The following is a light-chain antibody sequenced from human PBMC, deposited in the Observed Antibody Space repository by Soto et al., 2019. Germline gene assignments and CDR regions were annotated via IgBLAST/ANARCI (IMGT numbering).Light chain of an antibody. CDR3: QQRRSWPPTIT. CDR2: AAS. J-gene: IGKJ5*01. Sequence: EIVMTQSPATLSVSPGERATLSCRASQSVSSNLAWYQQKPGQPPRLLIYAASARATGIPARFSGSGSGTEFTLTISSLQSEDFAVYYCQQRRSWPPTITFGQGTRLEIK. V-gene: IGKV3-15*01. CDR1: QSVSSN.